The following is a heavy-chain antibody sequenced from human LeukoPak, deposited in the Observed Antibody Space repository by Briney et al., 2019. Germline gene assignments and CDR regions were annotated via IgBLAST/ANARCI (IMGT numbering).Heavy chain of an antibody. D-gene: IGHD3-22*01. CDR3: AIPRPYYDSSGYFDY. Sequence: GGSLRLSCAASGFTFTSYALSWVRQAPGKGLEWVSVISGSGANTHYTNPVKGRFTISRDNSKNTLYLQMNSLRAEDTAVYYCAIPRPYYDSSGYFDYWGQGTLVTASS. CDR1: GFTFTSYA. V-gene: IGHV3-23*01. CDR2: ISGSGANT. J-gene: IGHJ4*02.